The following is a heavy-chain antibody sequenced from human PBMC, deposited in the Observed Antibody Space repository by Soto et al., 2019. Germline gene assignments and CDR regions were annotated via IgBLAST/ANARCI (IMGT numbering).Heavy chain of an antibody. Sequence: ASVKVSCKASGYTFTGYYMHLVRQAPGQGLEWMGWISAYNGNTNYAQKLQGRVTMTTDTSTSTAYMELRSLRSDDTAVYYCARVGYCSSTSCYTGYYYYGMDVWGQGTTVTVSS. J-gene: IGHJ6*02. CDR2: ISAYNGNT. V-gene: IGHV1-18*04. CDR1: GYTFTGYY. CDR3: ARVGYCSSTSCYTGYYYYGMDV. D-gene: IGHD2-2*02.